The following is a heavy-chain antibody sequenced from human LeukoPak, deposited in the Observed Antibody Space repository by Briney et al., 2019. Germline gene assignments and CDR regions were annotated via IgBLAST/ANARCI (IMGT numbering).Heavy chain of an antibody. CDR1: GFSFSSYA. V-gene: IGHV3-23*01. CDR3: AKNRGSSGWWDFDY. CDR2: ISGSGGST. D-gene: IGHD6-19*01. Sequence: PGESLRLSCAASGFSFSSYAMSWVRQAPGKGLEWVSPISGSGGSTYFADSVKGRFTISRDNSRNTLYLQMNSLRAEDTAVYYCAKNRGSSGWWDFDYWGQGTLVTVSS. J-gene: IGHJ4*02.